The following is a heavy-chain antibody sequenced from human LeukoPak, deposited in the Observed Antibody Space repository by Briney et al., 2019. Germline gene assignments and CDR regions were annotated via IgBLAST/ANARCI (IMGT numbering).Heavy chain of an antibody. CDR2: TYYRYKWFN. J-gene: IGHJ3*02. V-gene: IGHV6-1*01. CDR1: GDSVSSNVAA. CDR3: ATGSAAGAAFAI. D-gene: IGHD6-13*01. Sequence: SQTLSLTFAISGDSVSSNVAAWNWIRQSPSRGLEWLRRTYYRYKWFNEYAVSVKSRIEINPDTSKNHVSLQLQTVTPDDTAVYYCATGSAAGAAFAIWGQGTMVTVSS.